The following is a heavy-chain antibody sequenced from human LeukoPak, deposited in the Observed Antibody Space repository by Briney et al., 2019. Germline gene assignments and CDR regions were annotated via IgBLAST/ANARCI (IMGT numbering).Heavy chain of an antibody. V-gene: IGHV3-21*01. J-gene: IGHJ4*02. CDR2: ISSGSGYI. D-gene: IGHD6-13*01. Sequence: GGSLRLSCAASGFTFNAYSMYWVRQAPGKGLEWVSSISSGSGYIYYADSVKGRFTISRDNAKNSLYLQMNSLRAEDTAVYYCARDISIAAGGDYWGQGTLVTVSS. CDR1: GFTFNAYS. CDR3: ARDISIAAGGDY.